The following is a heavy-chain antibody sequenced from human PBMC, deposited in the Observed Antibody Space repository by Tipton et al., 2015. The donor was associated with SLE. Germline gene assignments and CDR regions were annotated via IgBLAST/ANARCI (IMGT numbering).Heavy chain of an antibody. CDR2: IYHSGNT. D-gene: IGHD3-3*01. Sequence: GLVKPSETLSLTCAVYGGSFSGYYWSWIRQPPGKGLEWIGNIYHSGNTYYNPSLKSRVTISVDTSKNQFSLNLNSVTVADTAVYYCARLTPTFGVTYWGQGPLVTVSS. CDR3: ARLTPTFGVTY. CDR1: GGSFSGYY. V-gene: IGHV4-34*01. J-gene: IGHJ4*02.